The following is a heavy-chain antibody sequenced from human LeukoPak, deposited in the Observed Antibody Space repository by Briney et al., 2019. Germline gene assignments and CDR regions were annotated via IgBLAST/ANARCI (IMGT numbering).Heavy chain of an antibody. CDR1: GFTVSTNY. D-gene: IGHD6-19*01. V-gene: IGHV3-66*01. J-gene: IGHJ6*02. CDR3: ARGRSASRVGFDV. Sequence: GGSLRLSCAASGFTVSTNYMSWVRQAPGKGLEWVSVICSGDTTFYADSVRGKFTISRDNSKNTLYLQMNSLRAEDTAVYYCARGRSASRVGFDVWGQGTTVTVSS. CDR2: ICSGDTT.